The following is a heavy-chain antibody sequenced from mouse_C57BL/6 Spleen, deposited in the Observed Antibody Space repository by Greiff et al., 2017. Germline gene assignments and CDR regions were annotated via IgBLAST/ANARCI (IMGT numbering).Heavy chain of an antibody. CDR2: ISYSGST. D-gene: IGHD2-5*01. CDR1: GYSITSDY. CDR3: ARSGSNRYFDV. Sequence: EVQLVESGPGLAKPSQTLSLTCSVTGYSITSDYWNWIRKFPGHKLEYIGYISYSGSTYYKPSLKSRTSITRDTSKNQYSLQLNSVTTEDTATYYCARSGSNRYFDVWGTGTTVTVSS. J-gene: IGHJ1*03. V-gene: IGHV3-8*01.